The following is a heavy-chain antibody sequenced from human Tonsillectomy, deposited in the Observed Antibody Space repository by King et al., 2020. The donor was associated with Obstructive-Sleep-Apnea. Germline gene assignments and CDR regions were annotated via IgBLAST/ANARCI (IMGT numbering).Heavy chain of an antibody. D-gene: IGHD2-2*02. CDR1: GFTFGDYA. CDR3: TRVSFGYCSSTSCYSDFDY. V-gene: IGHV3-49*03. CDR2: IRSKAYGGTT. Sequence: VQLVESGGGLVQPGRSLRLSCTASGFTFGDYAMSWFRQAPGKGLERVGFIRSKAYGGTTEYAASVKGRFTISRDDSKSIAYLQMNSLNTEDTAVHYCTRVSFGYCSSTSCYSDFDYWGQGTLVTVSS. J-gene: IGHJ4*02.